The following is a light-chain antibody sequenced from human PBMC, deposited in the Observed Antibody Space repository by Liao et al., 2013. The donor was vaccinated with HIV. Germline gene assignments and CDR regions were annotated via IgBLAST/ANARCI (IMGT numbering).Light chain of an antibody. CDR3: QAWDSSTVI. CDR2: QDN. V-gene: IGLV3-1*01. Sequence: SYELTQPPSVSVSPGQTASISCSGDKLGSKYAFWYQQKPGQSPILVIYQDNKRPSGIPERLSGSNSGNTATLTISGTQAMDEADYYCQAWDSSTVIFGGGTKLTVL. CDR1: KLGSKY. J-gene: IGLJ2*01.